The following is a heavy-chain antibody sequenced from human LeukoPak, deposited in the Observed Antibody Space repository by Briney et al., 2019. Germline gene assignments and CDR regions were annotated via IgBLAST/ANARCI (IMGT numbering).Heavy chain of an antibody. CDR2: IYYTGST. CDR1: GDSISSYY. V-gene: IGHV4-59*08. Sequence: PSETLSLTCTVSGDSISSYYWSRIRQPPGKGLEWIGYIYYTGSTNYNPSLKSRVTISVDTSKNQFSLKLSSVTAADTAVYYCARQEAVGATQYFQHWGQGTLVTVSS. CDR3: ARQEAVGATQYFQH. J-gene: IGHJ1*01. D-gene: IGHD1-26*01.